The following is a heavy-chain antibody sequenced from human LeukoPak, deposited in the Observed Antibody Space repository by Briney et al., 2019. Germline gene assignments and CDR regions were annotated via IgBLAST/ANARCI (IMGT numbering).Heavy chain of an antibody. CDR2: ISSSSSYI. CDR1: GFTFSSYS. J-gene: IGHJ3*02. CDR3: ARDQDYYDSSGYPDAFDI. V-gene: IGHV3-21*01. Sequence: GGSLRLSCAASGFTFSSYSMNWVRQAPGKGLEWVSSISSSSSYIYYADSVKGRFTISRDNAKNSLYLQMNSLRAEDTAVYYCARDQDYYDSSGYPDAFDIWGQGTMVTVSS. D-gene: IGHD3-22*01.